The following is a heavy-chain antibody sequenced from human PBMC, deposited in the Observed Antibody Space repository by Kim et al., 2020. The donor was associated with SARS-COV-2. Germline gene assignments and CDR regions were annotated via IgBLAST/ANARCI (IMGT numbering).Heavy chain of an antibody. CDR2: ST. CDR3: VLVRNGAYDY. Sequence: STYYNPSLKSRVTISVDTSKNQFSLKLSSVTAADTAVYYWVLVRNGAYDYWGQGTLVTVSS. D-gene: IGHD2-8*02. V-gene: IGHV4-39*01. J-gene: IGHJ4*02.